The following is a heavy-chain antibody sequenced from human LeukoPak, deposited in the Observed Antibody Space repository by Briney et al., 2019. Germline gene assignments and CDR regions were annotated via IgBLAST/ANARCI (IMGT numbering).Heavy chain of an antibody. Sequence: GGSLRLSCAASGFTFSSYAMSSVRQGPGKGLEWVSGISDSSISTYYAESVKGRFTISRDNSKNTLYLQMNSLRAEDTALYYCATHPAWGSFDDWGQGTLVTVSA. CDR1: GFTFSSYA. J-gene: IGHJ4*02. CDR2: ISDSSIST. CDR3: ATHPAWGSFDD. D-gene: IGHD3-16*01. V-gene: IGHV3-23*01.